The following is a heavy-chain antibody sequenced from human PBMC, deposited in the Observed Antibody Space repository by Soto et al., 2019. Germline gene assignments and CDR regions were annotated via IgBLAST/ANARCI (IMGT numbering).Heavy chain of an antibody. Sequence: QVQLVQSGAEVKKPGASVKVSCKASGYTFTGYYMHWVRQAPGQGLEWMGWINPNSGGTNYAQKFQGSVTMTRDTSISTAYMELRRLRSDDTAVYYCAREGGVQQLVLGYYFDYWGQGTLVTVSS. CDR2: INPNSGGT. CDR3: AREGGVQQLVLGYYFDY. J-gene: IGHJ4*02. D-gene: IGHD6-13*01. V-gene: IGHV1-2*02. CDR1: GYTFTGYY.